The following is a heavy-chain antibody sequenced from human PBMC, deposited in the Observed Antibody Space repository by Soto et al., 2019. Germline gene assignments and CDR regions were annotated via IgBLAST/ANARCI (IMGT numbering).Heavy chain of an antibody. D-gene: IGHD6-13*01. Sequence: PGESVKIWCKGSGYRFTSYWSGWVRQMPGKCLESMGIIYHSXSDTRYSRSFQGQVTISADKSISTAYLQSSSLKASDPAMYYCARLPYSSPRYCYFCGMDCWGQGITVTVSS. CDR1: GYRFTSYW. CDR2: IYHSXSDT. J-gene: IGHJ6*02. CDR3: ARLPYSSPRYCYFCGMDC. V-gene: IGHV5-51*01.